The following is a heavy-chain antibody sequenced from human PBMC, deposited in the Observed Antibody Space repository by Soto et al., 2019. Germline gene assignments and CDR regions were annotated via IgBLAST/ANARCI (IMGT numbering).Heavy chain of an antibody. J-gene: IGHJ2*01. CDR1: GGTFSSYA. CDR3: ARRSSSWLPSGWYFAL. CDR2: IIPIFGTA. D-gene: IGHD6-13*01. V-gene: IGHV1-69*06. Sequence: QVQLVQSGAEVNKPGSSVKVSCKASGGTFSSYAISWVRQAPGQGLEWMGGIIPIFGTANYAQKFQGRVTITADKSTSTAYMELSSLRSEDTAVYYCARRSSSWLPSGWYFALWGRGTLVPVSS.